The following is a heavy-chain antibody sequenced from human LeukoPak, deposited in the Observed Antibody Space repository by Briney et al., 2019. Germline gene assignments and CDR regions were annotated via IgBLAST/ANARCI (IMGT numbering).Heavy chain of an antibody. Sequence: SETLSLTCAVSGGSISSYYWSWIRQPPGKGLEWIGYIYYSGSTNYNPSLKSRVTISVDTSKNQFSLKLGSVTAADTAVYYCARRKARVRQDFDYWGQGTLVTVSS. J-gene: IGHJ4*02. D-gene: IGHD5-18*01. CDR3: ARRKARVRQDFDY. CDR2: IYYSGST. CDR1: GGSISSYY. V-gene: IGHV4-59*12.